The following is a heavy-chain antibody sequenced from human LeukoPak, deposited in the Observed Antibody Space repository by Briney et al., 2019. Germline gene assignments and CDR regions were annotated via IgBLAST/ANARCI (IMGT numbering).Heavy chain of an antibody. J-gene: IGHJ6*03. Sequence: ASETLSLTCTVSGGSISSYYWSWIRQPPGKGLEYIGYIYYSGYTNYNPSLKSRVTISVDTSKNQFSLKLISVTAADTAVYYCARETSQKGAHYMDVWGKGTTVTISS. D-gene: IGHD3-16*01. CDR3: ARETSQKGAHYMDV. V-gene: IGHV4-59*01. CDR2: IYYSGYT. CDR1: GGSISSYY.